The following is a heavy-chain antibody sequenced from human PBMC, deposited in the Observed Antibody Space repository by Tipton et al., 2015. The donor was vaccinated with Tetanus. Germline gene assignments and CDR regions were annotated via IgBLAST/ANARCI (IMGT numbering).Heavy chain of an antibody. V-gene: IGHV4-31*03. J-gene: IGHJ5*01. Sequence: TLSLTCTVSGGSIKNGGYYWSWVRQRPGKGLEWIGYIFFTGGAYYHPSLQSRLRISVDTSKNQFSLTLSSVTAADTAVYYCARQGGRGAGSSFDSWGQGTLVTVAS. CDR3: ARQGGRGAGSSFDS. CDR2: IFFTGGA. D-gene: IGHD3-10*01. CDR1: GGSIKNGGYY.